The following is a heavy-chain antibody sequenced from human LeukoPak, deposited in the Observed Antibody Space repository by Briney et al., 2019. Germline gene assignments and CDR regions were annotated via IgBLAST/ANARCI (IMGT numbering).Heavy chain of an antibody. CDR1: GGSISSYY. V-gene: IGHV4-59*01. J-gene: IGHJ6*03. CDR3: ARSIPGGYYYMDV. D-gene: IGHD1-14*01. CDR2: IYYSGST. Sequence: KSSETLSLTCTVSGGSISSYYWSWIRQPPGKGLEWIGYIYYSGSTNYNPPLKSRVTISVDTSKNQFSLKLSSVTAADTAVYYCARSIPGGYYYMDVWGKGTTVTVSS.